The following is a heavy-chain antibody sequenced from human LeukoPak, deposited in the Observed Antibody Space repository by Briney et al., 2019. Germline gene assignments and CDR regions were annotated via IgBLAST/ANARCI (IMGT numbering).Heavy chain of an antibody. D-gene: IGHD6-13*01. Sequence: SETLSLTCTVSGGSIGSYYWHWIRQPPGKGLEWIGYIYFTGSTNYNPSLKSRVTISVDTSKNQFSLKLNSVTAADTAIYYCARSTYSSSQWDYWGQGTLVTV. CDR2: IYFTGST. J-gene: IGHJ4*02. CDR1: GGSIGSYY. CDR3: ARSTYSSSQWDY. V-gene: IGHV4-59*01.